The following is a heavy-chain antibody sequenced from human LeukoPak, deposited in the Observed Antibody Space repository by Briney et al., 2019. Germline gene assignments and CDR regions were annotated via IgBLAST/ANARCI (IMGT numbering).Heavy chain of an antibody. V-gene: IGHV3-7*04. Sequence: AGGSLRLSCAASGFTFGSYAISWVRQSPGKGLEWVANIKQDGSEKYYVDSVKGRFTISRDNAGNSLYLQMSSLRAEDTAVYCARRIAGSDTGGYFQEWGQGTLATVSS. CDR2: IKQDGSEK. CDR1: GFTFGSYA. D-gene: IGHD6-13*01. J-gene: IGHJ1*01. CDR3: ARRIAGSDTGGYFQE.